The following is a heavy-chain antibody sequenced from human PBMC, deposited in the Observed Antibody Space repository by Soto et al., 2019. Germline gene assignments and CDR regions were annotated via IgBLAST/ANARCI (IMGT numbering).Heavy chain of an antibody. D-gene: IGHD3-22*01. CDR2: INHSGST. J-gene: IGHJ4*02. Sequence: PSETRSRTWAVYGGSFSCYCWSWIRQPPGKGLEWIGEINHSGSTNYNPSLKSRVTISVDTSKNQFSLKLSSVTAADTAVYYCARGHKYYYDSSGYYYFDYWGQGTLVTVS. CDR3: ARGHKYYYDSSGYYYFDY. V-gene: IGHV4-34*01. CDR1: GGSFSCYC.